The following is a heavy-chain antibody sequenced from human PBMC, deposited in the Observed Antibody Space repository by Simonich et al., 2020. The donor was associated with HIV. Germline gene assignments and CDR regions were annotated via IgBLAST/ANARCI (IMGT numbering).Heavy chain of an antibody. V-gene: IGHV4-34*01. Sequence: QVQLQQWGAGLWKPSETLSLTCAVYGGSFSGYYWSWNRQPPGKGLEWIGEINHSGSTNYNPAPKSRVTISVDTSKNQFSLKLSSVTAADTAVYYCARRHPTTVTTPYFDYWGQGTLVTVSS. CDR3: ARRHPTTVTTPYFDY. CDR2: INHSGST. D-gene: IGHD4-17*01. CDR1: GGSFSGYY. J-gene: IGHJ4*02.